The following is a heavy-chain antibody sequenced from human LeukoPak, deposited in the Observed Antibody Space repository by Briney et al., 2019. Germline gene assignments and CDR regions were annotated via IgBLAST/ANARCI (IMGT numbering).Heavy chain of an antibody. CDR2: IYYSGST. V-gene: IGHV4-39*02. CDR1: GGSISSSSYY. CDR3: ARSVSAAAGTDVFY. J-gene: IGHJ4*02. Sequence: SETLSLTCTVSGGSISSSSYYWGWIREPPGKGLEWIGSIYYSGSTYYNPSLKGPVTIYVHTSTHHLSLNLRSAPATGTAVYYCARSVSAAAGTDVFYWGQGTLVTVSS. D-gene: IGHD6-13*01.